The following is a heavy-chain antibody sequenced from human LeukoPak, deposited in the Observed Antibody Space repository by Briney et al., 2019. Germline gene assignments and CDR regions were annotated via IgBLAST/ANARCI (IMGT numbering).Heavy chain of an antibody. CDR3: AREGSGLRYYFDY. CDR2: IKQDGSRT. V-gene: IGHV3-7*01. J-gene: IGHJ4*02. D-gene: IGHD6-19*01. Sequence: GGSLRLSCVASGFTISSYWMNWVRQAPGKGLEWVANIKQDGSRTQYVDSVKGRFTISRDNAKNSLYLQMNSLRAEDTAVYYCAREGSGLRYYFDYWGQGTLVTVSS. CDR1: GFTISSYW.